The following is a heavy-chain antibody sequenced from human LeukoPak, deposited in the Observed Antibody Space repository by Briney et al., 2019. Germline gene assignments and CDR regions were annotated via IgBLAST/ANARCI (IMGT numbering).Heavy chain of an antibody. J-gene: IGHJ4*02. Sequence: ASVKVSCKASGYTFTSYAMNWVRQAPGQGLEWMGWINTNTGNPTYAQGFTGRFVFSLDTSVSTAYLQSSSLNAEDTAVYYCARGEAVAGEYFDYWGQGTLVTVSS. V-gene: IGHV7-4-1*02. CDR2: INTNTGNP. CDR3: ARGEAVAGEYFDY. D-gene: IGHD6-19*01. CDR1: GYTFTSYA.